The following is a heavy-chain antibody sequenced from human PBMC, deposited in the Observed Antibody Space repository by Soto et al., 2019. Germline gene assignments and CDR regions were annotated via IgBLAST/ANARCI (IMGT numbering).Heavy chain of an antibody. Sequence: GGSLRLSCAASGFTFSSYAMSWVRQAPGKGLEWVSSISESGDSTSYAESVRGRFTISRDDSKNTLYLQMNSLRAEDTAVYSCAKSRIQGWTKGLYAHWGQGTLVTVSS. CDR1: GFTFSSYA. D-gene: IGHD5-18*01. CDR3: AKSRIQGWTKGLYAH. V-gene: IGHV3-23*01. CDR2: ISESGDST. J-gene: IGHJ4*02.